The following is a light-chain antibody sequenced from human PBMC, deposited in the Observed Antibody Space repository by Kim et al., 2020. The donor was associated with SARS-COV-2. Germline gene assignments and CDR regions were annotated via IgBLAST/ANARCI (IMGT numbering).Light chain of an antibody. J-gene: IGKJ1*01. V-gene: IGKV1-5*03. CDR3: QQYNTSPWT. CDR1: QGISTW. Sequence: DIQMTQSPSTPSASVGDTVTITCRASQGISTWLAWYQQKPGKAPKFLIYKASSLESGVPSRFSGSGSGTAFTLTITSLQPDDFATYYCQQYNTSPWTFGQGTKVDIK. CDR2: KAS.